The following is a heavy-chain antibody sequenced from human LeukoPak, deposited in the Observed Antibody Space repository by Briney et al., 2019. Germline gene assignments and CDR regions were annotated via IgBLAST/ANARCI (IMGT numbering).Heavy chain of an antibody. CDR1: GYTFTSCD. V-gene: IGHV1-8*01. CDR3: ARDMRGAAAADDAFDI. CDR2: MNPNSGDT. D-gene: IGHD6-13*01. J-gene: IGHJ3*02. Sequence: ASVKVSCKAFGYTFTSCDINWVRQAAGQGLEWMGWMNPNSGDTGYAQNFQGRVTITRDTSISTAYMELSSLTSEDTAVYYCARDMRGAAAADDAFDIWGQGTMVTVSS.